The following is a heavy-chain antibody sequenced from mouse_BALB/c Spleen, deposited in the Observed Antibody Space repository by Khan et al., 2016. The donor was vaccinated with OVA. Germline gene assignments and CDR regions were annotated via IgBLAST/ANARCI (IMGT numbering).Heavy chain of an antibody. Sequence: QVQLQQSGAELAKPGASVKMSCKASGYTFTSYWMHWIKQRPGQGLEWIGYINPTSGYTDYNQKFKDKATLTADKSSSTACMQLSSLTSDDSAVYYCARDRIDYWGQGTALTVSS. CDR3: ARDRIDY. V-gene: IGHV1-7*01. CDR1: GYTFTSYW. J-gene: IGHJ2*01. CDR2: INPTSGYT.